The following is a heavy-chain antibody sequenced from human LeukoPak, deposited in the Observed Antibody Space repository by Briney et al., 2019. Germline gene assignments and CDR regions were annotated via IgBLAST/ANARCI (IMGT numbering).Heavy chain of an antibody. V-gene: IGHV3-33*06. J-gene: IGHJ4*02. Sequence: PGRSLRLSCAASGFTFSSYGMHWVRQAPGKGLEWVAVIWYDGSNKYYADSVKGRFTISRDNSKNTLYLQMNSLRAEDTAVYYCAKDAVEYLYYFDYWGRGTLVTVSS. CDR2: IWYDGSNK. D-gene: IGHD5-24*01. CDR1: GFTFSSYG. CDR3: AKDAVEYLYYFDY.